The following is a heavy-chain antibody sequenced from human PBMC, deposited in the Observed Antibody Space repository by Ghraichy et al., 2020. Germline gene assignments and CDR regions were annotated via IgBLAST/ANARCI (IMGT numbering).Heavy chain of an antibody. J-gene: IGHJ6*02. Sequence: ASVKVSCKASGYTFTRYGISWVRQAPGQGLEWMGWISAYNGNTNYAQKLQGRVTMTTDTSTSTAYMELRSLRSDDTAVYYCAREGYYDFWSGYQTPDYYYGMYFWGQGTTLTFSS. CDR2: ISAYNGNT. D-gene: IGHD3-3*01. CDR1: GYTFTRYG. CDR3: AREGYYDFWSGYQTPDYYYGMYF. V-gene: IGHV1-18*01.